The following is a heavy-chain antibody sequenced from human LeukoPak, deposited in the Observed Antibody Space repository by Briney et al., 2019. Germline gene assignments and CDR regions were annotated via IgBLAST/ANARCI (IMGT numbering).Heavy chain of an antibody. Sequence: ASVKVSCKASGYTFTSYGISWVRQVPGQGLEWMGWISAYTGNTNYAQNLQGRVTMTTDTSTRTAYMDLRSLRSDDTAVYYCARSRFGELPYNWFDPWGQGTLVTVSS. D-gene: IGHD3-10*01. CDR3: ARSRFGELPYNWFDP. CDR2: ISAYTGNT. V-gene: IGHV1-18*01. CDR1: GYTFTSYG. J-gene: IGHJ5*02.